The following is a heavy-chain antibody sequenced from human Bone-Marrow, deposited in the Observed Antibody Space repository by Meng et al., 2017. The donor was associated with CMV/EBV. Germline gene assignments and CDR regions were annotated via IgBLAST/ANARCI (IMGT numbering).Heavy chain of an antibody. CDR1: GFTFDDYA. J-gene: IGHJ3*02. CDR3: ARGVDTAMANDAFDI. D-gene: IGHD5-18*01. CDR2: VSWNSGSI. V-gene: IGHV3-9*01. Sequence: GGSLRLSCAASGFTFDDYAMHWVRQAQGKGLEWVSGVSWNSGSIGYADSVKGRFTISRDNAKNSLYLQMNSLRAEDTAVYYCARGVDTAMANDAFDIWGQGTMVTVSS.